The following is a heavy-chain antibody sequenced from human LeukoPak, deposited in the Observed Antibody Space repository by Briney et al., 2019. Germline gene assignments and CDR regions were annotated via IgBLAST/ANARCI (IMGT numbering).Heavy chain of an antibody. V-gene: IGHV4-4*02. CDR1: GGSISSSNW. CDR3: ARGWQAEYFQH. J-gene: IGHJ1*01. Sequence: PSETLSLTCAVSGGSISSSNWWSWVRQPPGKGLEWIGEIYHSGSTNYNPSLKSRVTMSVDTSRNQFSLKLSSVTAADTAVYYCARGWQAEYFQHWGQGTLVTVSS. CDR2: IYHSGST.